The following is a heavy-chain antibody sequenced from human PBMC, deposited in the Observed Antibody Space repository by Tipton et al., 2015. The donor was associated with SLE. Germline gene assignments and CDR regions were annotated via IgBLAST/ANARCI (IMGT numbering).Heavy chain of an antibody. Sequence: LRLSCAVSGGSISSGGYSWSWIRQPPGKGLEWIGYIYHSGSTYYNPSLRSRVTISLDRSKNQFSLRLTSVTAADTAMYYCAREGGPVAFRPYYFDSWGQGILVTVSS. CDR3: AREGGPVAFRPYYFDS. J-gene: IGHJ4*02. CDR1: GGSISSGGYS. D-gene: IGHD6-19*01. CDR2: IYHSGST. V-gene: IGHV4-30-2*01.